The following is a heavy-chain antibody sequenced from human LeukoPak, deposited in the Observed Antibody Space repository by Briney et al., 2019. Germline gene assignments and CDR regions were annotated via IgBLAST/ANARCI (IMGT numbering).Heavy chain of an antibody. D-gene: IGHD5-24*01. J-gene: IGHJ6*03. V-gene: IGHV3-53*01. CDR1: GFNVSTNY. CDR3: ARYEDGAMDV. CDR2: IYMGGTI. Sequence: GGSLRLSCAASGFNVSTNYMSWDRQAPGKELEWLSVIYMGGTIYYADSVKGRFTISRDSSKNTLYLQINSLGAEDTAVYYCARYEDGAMDVWGKGTTVTVSS.